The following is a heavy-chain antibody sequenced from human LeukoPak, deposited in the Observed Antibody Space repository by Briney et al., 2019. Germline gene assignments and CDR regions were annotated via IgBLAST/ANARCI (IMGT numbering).Heavy chain of an antibody. CDR1: GGSISIGGYS. J-gene: IGHJ4*02. V-gene: IGHV4-30-2*01. D-gene: IGHD6-6*01. CDR3: ATGDVAARLGH. CDR2: IYHSGST. Sequence: SQTLSLTCAVSGGSISIGGYSWSWIRQPPGKGLEWIGYIYHSGSTYYNPSLKSRVTISVDRSKNQFSLKLSSVSAADTGVYYCATGDVAARLGHWGQGTLVTVPS.